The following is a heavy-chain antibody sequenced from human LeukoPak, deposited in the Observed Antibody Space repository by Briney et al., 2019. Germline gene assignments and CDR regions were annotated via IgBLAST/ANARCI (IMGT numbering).Heavy chain of an antibody. V-gene: IGHV4-39*07. CDR2: IYCSGST. CDR3: ARGSQGGEPGY. D-gene: IGHD1-26*01. CDR1: GGSISSSSYY. Sequence: SETLSLTCTVSGGSISSSSYYWGWIRQPPGKGLEWIGSIYCSGSTYYNPSLKSRVTISVDTSKNQFSLKLSSVTAADTAVYYCARGSQGGEPGYWGQGTLVTVSS. J-gene: IGHJ4*02.